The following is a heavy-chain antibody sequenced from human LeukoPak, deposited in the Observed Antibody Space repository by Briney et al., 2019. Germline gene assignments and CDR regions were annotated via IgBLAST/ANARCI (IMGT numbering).Heavy chain of an antibody. CDR1: GGSISDGSYH. D-gene: IGHD6-13*01. CDR3: ARCGSSIAAAGTCPWVDY. Sequence: SETLSLTCTVSGGSISDGSYHWSWIRQPAGKGLEWIGRIYTSGSTNYNPSLKSRVTMSVDTSKNQFSLKLSSVTAADTAVYYCARCGSSIAAAGTCPWVDYWGQGTLVTVSS. V-gene: IGHV4-61*02. J-gene: IGHJ4*02. CDR2: IYTSGST.